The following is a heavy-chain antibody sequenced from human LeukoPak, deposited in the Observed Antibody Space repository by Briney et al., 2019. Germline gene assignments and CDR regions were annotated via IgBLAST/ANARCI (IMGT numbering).Heavy chain of an antibody. CDR1: GFTFSSYG. CDR3: AKADIVVVPAGKKKVGATSVGGDYFDY. J-gene: IGHJ4*02. Sequence: GGSLKLSCAASGFTFSSYGMHWVRQAPGKGLEWVAVISYDGSNKYYADSVKGRFTISRDNSKNTLYLQMNSLRAEDTAVYYCAKADIVVVPAGKKKVGATSVGGDYFDYWGQGTLVTVSS. D-gene: IGHD2-2*01. V-gene: IGHV3-30*18. CDR2: ISYDGSNK.